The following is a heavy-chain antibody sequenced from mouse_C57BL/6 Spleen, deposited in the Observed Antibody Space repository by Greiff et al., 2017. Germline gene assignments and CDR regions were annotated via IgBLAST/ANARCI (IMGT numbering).Heavy chain of an antibody. Sequence: EVKLVESGGGLVKPGGSLKLSCAASGFTFSDYGMHWVRQAPEKGLEWVAYISSGSSTIDYADTVKGRITISRDNAKNTLFLQMTSLRSEDTAMYYCERRGYGSSHYAMDYWGQGTSVTVSS. CDR3: ERRGYGSSHYAMDY. J-gene: IGHJ4*01. D-gene: IGHD1-1*01. CDR2: ISSGSSTI. V-gene: IGHV5-17*01. CDR1: GFTFSDYG.